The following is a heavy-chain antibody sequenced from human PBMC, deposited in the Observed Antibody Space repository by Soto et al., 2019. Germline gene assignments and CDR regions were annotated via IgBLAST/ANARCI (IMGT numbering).Heavy chain of an antibody. CDR1: GFTVSSNY. J-gene: IGHJ4*02. Sequence: GGSLRLSCAASGFTVSSNYMSWVRQAPGKGLEWVSVIYGGGSTYYADSVKGRFSISRDNSKNTLYLQMNSLRAEDTAVYYCARVAGIWTVDYWGQGTLVTVS. CDR2: IYGGGST. D-gene: IGHD3-9*01. CDR3: ARVAGIWTVDY. V-gene: IGHV3-66*01.